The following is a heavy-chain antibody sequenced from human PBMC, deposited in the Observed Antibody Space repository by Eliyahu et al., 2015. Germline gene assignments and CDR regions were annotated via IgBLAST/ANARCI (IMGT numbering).Heavy chain of an antibody. CDR3: AKKRKYYDSSGYDNWFDP. V-gene: IGHV3-23*01. J-gene: IGHJ5*02. CDR2: ISGSGGST. D-gene: IGHD3-22*01. Sequence: EVQLLESGGGLVQPGGSLXLSCAASGFTFXSXAMXWVRQAPGKGLGGVSAISGSGGSTYYADSVKGRFTISRDNSKNTLYLQMNSLRAEDTAVYYCAKKRKYYDSSGYDNWFDPWGQGTLVTVSS. CDR1: GFTFXSXA.